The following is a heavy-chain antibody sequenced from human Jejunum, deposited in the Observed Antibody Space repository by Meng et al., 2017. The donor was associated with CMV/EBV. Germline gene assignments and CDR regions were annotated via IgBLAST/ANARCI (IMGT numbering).Heavy chain of an antibody. V-gene: IGHV7-4-1*02. D-gene: IGHD6-25*01. CDR1: GYTFTSYA. CDR2: INTNTGKP. Sequence: QVQLVQSGAEVKKPXXSVKVSCKASGYTFTSYAIHWVRQAPGQGLEWMGWINTNTGKPTYAQGLTGRFVFSLDTSVSTAYLQISSLKAEDTAVYYCARDSEAADYGGQGTLVTVSS. J-gene: IGHJ4*02. CDR3: ARDSEAADY.